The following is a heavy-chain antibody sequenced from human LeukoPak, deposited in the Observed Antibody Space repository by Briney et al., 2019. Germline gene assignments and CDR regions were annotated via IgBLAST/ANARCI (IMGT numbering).Heavy chain of an antibody. CDR2: IKQDGSEQ. CDR3: SRDRLVVGRARYFDF. J-gene: IGHJ4*02. V-gene: IGHV3-7*03. Sequence: AVTLSLSCAASGFTFSSYWMSWVRQAPGKGLEWVANIKQDGSEQYYVDSVNGRFIMSRDNAENSLYLQMDSLRAEDTAVYDCSRDRLVVGRARYFDFWGRGTLVTVSS. CDR1: GFTFSSYW. D-gene: IGHD2-2*01.